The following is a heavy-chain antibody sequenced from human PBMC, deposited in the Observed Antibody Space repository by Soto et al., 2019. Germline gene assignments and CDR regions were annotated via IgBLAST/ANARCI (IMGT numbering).Heavy chain of an antibody. CDR3: ARDLGDEGYYYYGMDV. Sequence: SVNVSCKPSGGTFSSYSISWVRQAPGQGLEWMGGIIPIFGTANYAQKFQGRVTITADESTSTAYMELSSLRSEDTAVYYCARDLGDEGYYYYGMDVWGQGTTVTVSS. D-gene: IGHD3-10*01. CDR1: GGTFSSYS. J-gene: IGHJ6*02. V-gene: IGHV1-69*01. CDR2: IIPIFGTA.